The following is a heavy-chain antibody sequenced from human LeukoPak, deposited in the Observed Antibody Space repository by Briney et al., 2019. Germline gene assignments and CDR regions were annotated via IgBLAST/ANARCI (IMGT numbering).Heavy chain of an antibody. Sequence: GASVKVSCKASGYTFTGYYMHWVRQAPGQGLEWMGWINPNSGGTNYAQKFQGRVTMTRDTSISTAYMELSRLRSDDTAVYYCARAPIGPYNWFDPWGQGTLVTVSS. D-gene: IGHD3/OR15-3a*01. CDR1: GYTFTGYY. V-gene: IGHV1-2*02. J-gene: IGHJ5*02. CDR2: INPNSGGT. CDR3: ARAPIGPYNWFDP.